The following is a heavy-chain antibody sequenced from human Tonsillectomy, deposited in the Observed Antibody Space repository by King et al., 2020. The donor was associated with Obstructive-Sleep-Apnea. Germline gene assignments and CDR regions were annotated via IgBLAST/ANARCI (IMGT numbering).Heavy chain of an antibody. D-gene: IGHD3-22*01. Sequence: QLQESGPGLVKPSETLSLTCTVSGGSISSSSYYWGWIRQPPGKGLERIGSIYYSGSTYYNPSLKSRVTISVDTSKNQFSLKLSSVTAADTAVYYCARTSPNYYDSSGYYYSSFDYWGQGTLVTVSS. V-gene: IGHV4-39*07. CDR1: GGSISSSSYY. CDR3: ARTSPNYYDSSGYYYSSFDY. J-gene: IGHJ4*02. CDR2: IYYSGST.